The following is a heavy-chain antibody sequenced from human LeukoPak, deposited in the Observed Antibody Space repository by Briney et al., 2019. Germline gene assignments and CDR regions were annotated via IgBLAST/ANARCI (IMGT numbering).Heavy chain of an antibody. V-gene: IGHV7-4-1*02. J-gene: IGHJ4*02. D-gene: IGHD6-19*01. CDR3: ARGVVAGLATVYHY. CDR2: INTNTGNP. CDR1: GYTFTSYA. Sequence: ASVKVSCKASGYTFTSYAMNWVRQAPGQGLEWMGWINTNTGNPTYAQGFTGRFVFSLDTSVSRAYLQISSLKAEDTAVYYCARGVVAGLATVYHYWGQGTLVTVSS.